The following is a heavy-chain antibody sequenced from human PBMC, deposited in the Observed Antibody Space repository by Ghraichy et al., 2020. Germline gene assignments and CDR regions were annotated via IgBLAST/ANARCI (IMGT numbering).Heavy chain of an antibody. CDR1: GFTFSSYS. Sequence: LSLTCAASGFTFSSYSMNWVRQAPGKGLEWVSYISSSSSTIYYADSVKGRFTISRDNAKNSLYLQMNSLGDEDTAVYYCAREYSSGWYDGFGRAFDIWGQGTMVTVSS. J-gene: IGHJ3*02. CDR2: ISSSSSTI. D-gene: IGHD6-19*01. CDR3: AREYSSGWYDGFGRAFDI. V-gene: IGHV3-48*02.